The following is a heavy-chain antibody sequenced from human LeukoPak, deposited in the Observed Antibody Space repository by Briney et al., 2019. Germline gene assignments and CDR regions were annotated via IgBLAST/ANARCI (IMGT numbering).Heavy chain of an antibody. CDR1: VLTFSSYG. CDR2: IRYDGSNK. V-gene: IGHV3-30*02. D-gene: IGHD3-9*01. Sequence: GGSLRLSCAASVLTFSSYGMHWVRQAPDKGLEWVAFIRYDGSNKYYADSVKGRFTISRDNSKNTLYLQMNSLRAEDTAVYYCAKDMLRFFDWDDYWGQGTLVTVSS. J-gene: IGHJ4*02. CDR3: AKDMLRFFDWDDY.